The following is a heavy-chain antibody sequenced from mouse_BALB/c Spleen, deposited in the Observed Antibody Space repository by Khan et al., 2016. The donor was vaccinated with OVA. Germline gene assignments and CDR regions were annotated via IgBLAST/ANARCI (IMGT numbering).Heavy chain of an antibody. Sequence: EVQLQESGPGLVNPSQSLSLTCTVTGYSITSDYAWNWIRQFPGNKLEWMGYISYSGSTSYNPSLKSRISITRDTSTNPFFLQLNSVTTEDTATYYGDATDGYYFYAMDYWGQGTAVTVSS. V-gene: IGHV3-2*02. J-gene: IGHJ4*01. CDR2: ISYSGST. D-gene: IGHD2-3*01. CDR3: DATDGYYFYAMDY. CDR1: GYSITSDYA.